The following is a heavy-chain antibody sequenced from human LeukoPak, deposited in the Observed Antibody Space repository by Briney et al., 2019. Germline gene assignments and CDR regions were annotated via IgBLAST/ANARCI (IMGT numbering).Heavy chain of an antibody. CDR1: GYRFTSDW. CDR3: ARRTAMVTSNWVDP. J-gene: IGHJ5*02. Sequence: GESLKISCKASGYRFTSDWIGWVRQMPGKGLEWMGIIYPGDSNSRYSPSFQGQVTISADKSISTAYLQWSSLKASDTAMYYCARRTAMVTSNWVDPWGQGTLVTVSS. V-gene: IGHV5-51*01. CDR2: IYPGDSNS. D-gene: IGHD5-18*01.